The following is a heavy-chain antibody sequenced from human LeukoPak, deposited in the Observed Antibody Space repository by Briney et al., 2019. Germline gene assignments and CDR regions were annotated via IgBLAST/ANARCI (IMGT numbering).Heavy chain of an antibody. V-gene: IGHV3-21*01. CDR2: ISIHSDYI. CDR3: ARQLLSGYFFVDH. D-gene: IGHD3-3*01. CDR1: GFTFSNYN. J-gene: IGHJ4*02. Sequence: GEFLRLSCAASGFTFSNYNMNWIRQAPGKGLEWVSSISIHSDYIYYTDSFRGRFTISRDNAKNSLFLQMNSLRAEDTAVYYCARQLLSGYFFVDHWGQGTLVTVSS.